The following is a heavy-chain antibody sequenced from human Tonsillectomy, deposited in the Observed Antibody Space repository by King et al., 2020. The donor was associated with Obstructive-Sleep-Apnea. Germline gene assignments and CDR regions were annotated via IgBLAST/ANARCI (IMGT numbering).Heavy chain of an antibody. CDR2: DKRGDDLI. CDR3: ARDLWGGTYDY. Sequence: VQLVESGGGLVKPGGSLRLSCAASGINLNAYHMSWIRQAPGKGLEWVSYDKRGDDLIFYADSVKGRFTVAKDNAKNSLYLQMNSLRVEDTAIYYCARDLWGGTYDYWGQGALVTVSS. J-gene: IGHJ4*02. V-gene: IGHV3-11*01. CDR1: GINLNAYH. D-gene: IGHD1-26*01.